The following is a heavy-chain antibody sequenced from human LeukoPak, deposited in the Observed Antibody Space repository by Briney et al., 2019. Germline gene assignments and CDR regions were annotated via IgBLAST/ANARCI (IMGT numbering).Heavy chain of an antibody. D-gene: IGHD3-3*01. V-gene: IGHV4-31*03. CDR1: GGSISSGGSY. J-gene: IGHJ5*02. CDR3: ARAITTYGVVTPFDP. CDR2: IYYSGST. Sequence: SQTLSLTCTVSGGSISSGGSYWIWIRQHPGKGLEWIGYIYYSGSTFYNPSLKSRVTISVDTSKNQFSLKLSSVTAADTAIYYCARAITTYGVVTPFDPWGQGILVTVSS.